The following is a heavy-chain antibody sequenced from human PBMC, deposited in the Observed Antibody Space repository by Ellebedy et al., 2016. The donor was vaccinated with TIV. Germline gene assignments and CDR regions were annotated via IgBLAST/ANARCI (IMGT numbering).Heavy chain of an antibody. Sequence: GESLKISCAASGFTFSSYWMPWVRQAPGKGLEWVAHLKHDGSEKYYVDSVKGRFTISRDNAENSLYLQMNSLIAEDTAVYYCGRRGLAAGGTLLYYWGQGTLVTVSS. J-gene: IGHJ4*02. D-gene: IGHD6-13*01. CDR2: LKHDGSEK. V-gene: IGHV3-7*03. CDR1: GFTFSSYW. CDR3: GRRGLAAGGTLLYY.